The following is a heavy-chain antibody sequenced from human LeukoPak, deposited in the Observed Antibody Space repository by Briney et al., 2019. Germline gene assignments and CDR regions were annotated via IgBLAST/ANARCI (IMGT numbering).Heavy chain of an antibody. Sequence: PGRSLRLSCAASGFTFSSYGTHWVRQAPGKGLEWVAVISYDGSNKYYADSVKGRFTISRDNSKNTLYLQMNSLRAEDTAVYYCAKESGEFLRYFDYWGQGTLVTVSS. CDR1: GFTFSSYG. CDR2: ISYDGSNK. J-gene: IGHJ4*02. CDR3: AKESGEFLRYFDY. D-gene: IGHD5-12*01. V-gene: IGHV3-30*18.